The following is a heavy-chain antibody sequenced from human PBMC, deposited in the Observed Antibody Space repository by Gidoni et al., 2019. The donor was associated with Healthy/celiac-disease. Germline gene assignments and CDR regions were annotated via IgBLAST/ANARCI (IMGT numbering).Heavy chain of an antibody. CDR1: GFTFSSYA. CDR2: ISGSGGST. Sequence: EVQLLESGGGLVQPGGSLRLYCAASGFTFSSYAMSWVRQAPGKGLEWVSAISGSGGSTYYADSVKGRFTISRDNSKNTLYLQMNSLRAEDTAVYYCATPLIYCGGDCYSFFDYWGQGTLVTVSS. J-gene: IGHJ4*02. V-gene: IGHV3-23*01. D-gene: IGHD2-21*02. CDR3: ATPLIYCGGDCYSFFDY.